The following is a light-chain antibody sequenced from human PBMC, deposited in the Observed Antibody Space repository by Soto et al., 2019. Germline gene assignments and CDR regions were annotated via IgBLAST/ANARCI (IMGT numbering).Light chain of an antibody. CDR3: TSYSSSNTHVL. J-gene: IGLJ2*01. Sequence: QSALTQPASVSGSPGQSITFSCTGTDSDVGGYNYVSWYQQYPGQAPKLMIFEVTNRPSGVSHRFSGSKSGNTASLTISGLQAADEVDYYCTSYSSSNTHVLFGGGTKLTVL. V-gene: IGLV2-14*01. CDR1: DSDVGGYNY. CDR2: EVT.